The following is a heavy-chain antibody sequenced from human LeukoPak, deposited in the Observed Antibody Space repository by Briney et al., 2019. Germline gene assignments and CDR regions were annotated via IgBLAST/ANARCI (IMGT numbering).Heavy chain of an antibody. CDR3: AKFRLPSTVATAMIHSYFFDY. CDR2: ISGSGDTT. V-gene: IGHV3-23*01. CDR1: GFTFSSYA. Sequence: GGSLRLSCAASGFTFSSYAMHWVRQAPGKGLEWVSVISGSGDTTYYAESVKGRFTISRDNSKNTLYVQMNSLRAEDTAVYYCAKFRLPSTVATAMIHSYFFDYWGQGTLVTVSS. J-gene: IGHJ4*02. D-gene: IGHD5-18*01.